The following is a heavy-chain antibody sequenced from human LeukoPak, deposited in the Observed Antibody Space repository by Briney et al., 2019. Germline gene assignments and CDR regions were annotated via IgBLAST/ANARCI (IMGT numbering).Heavy chain of an antibody. J-gene: IGHJ5*02. Sequence: SETLSLTCTVSGGSISSSSYYWSWIRQPPGKGLEWIGSIYYSGSTYYNPSLKSRVTISVDTSKNQFSLKLSSVTAADTAVYYCARSSGYSSSGGLNWFDTWGQGTLVTVSS. CDR2: IYYSGST. CDR3: ARSSGYSSSGGLNWFDT. V-gene: IGHV4-39*01. D-gene: IGHD6-13*01. CDR1: GGSISSSSYY.